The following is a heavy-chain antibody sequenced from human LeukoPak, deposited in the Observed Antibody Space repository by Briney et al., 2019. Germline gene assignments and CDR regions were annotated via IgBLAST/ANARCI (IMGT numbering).Heavy chain of an antibody. V-gene: IGHV3-74*01. CDR3: ARNGLGEWELLHV. CDR2: INRDGGII. J-gene: IGHJ4*02. CDR1: GFTFSRYW. D-gene: IGHD1-26*01. Sequence: GGSLRLSCAASGFTFSRYWMHWVRQVPGKGLVWVSRINRDGGIISYADSVRGRFTISRDNAKNTLYLQMNGLRAEDTAVYYCARNGLGEWELLHVWGQGTLVTVSS.